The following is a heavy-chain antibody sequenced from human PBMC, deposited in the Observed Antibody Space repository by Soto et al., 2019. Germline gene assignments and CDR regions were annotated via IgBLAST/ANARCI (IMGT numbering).Heavy chain of an antibody. J-gene: IGHJ6*02. D-gene: IGHD3-10*01. CDR3: ARDHAGGHYYGSGSYAYYYGMDV. CDR1: GYTFTGYY. V-gene: IGHV1-2*02. Sequence: QVQLVQSGAEVKKPGASVKVSCKASGYTFTGYYMHWVRQAPGQGLEWMGWINPNSGGTNYAQKFQGRVTMTRDTSISTAYMELSRLRSDDTAVYYCARDHAGGHYYGSGSYAYYYGMDVWGQGTTVTVSS. CDR2: INPNSGGT.